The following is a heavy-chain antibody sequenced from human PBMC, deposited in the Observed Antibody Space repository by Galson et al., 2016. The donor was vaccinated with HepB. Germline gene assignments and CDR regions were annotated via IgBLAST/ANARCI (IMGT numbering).Heavy chain of an antibody. V-gene: IGHV3-53*01. J-gene: IGHJ4*02. Sequence: SLRLSCAASGFTVSSNYMNWVRQAPGKGLEWVSVIYSGGGTYYADSAKGRFTISRDNYKNTLYLQMNSLRAEDTAVYYCARDLPLLGWGQGTLVTVSS. CDR3: ARDLPLLG. CDR1: GFTVSSNY. CDR2: IYSGGGT. D-gene: IGHD2-15*01.